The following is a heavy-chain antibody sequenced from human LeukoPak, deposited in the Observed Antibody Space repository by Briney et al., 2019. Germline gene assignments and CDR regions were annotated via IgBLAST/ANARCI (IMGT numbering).Heavy chain of an antibody. D-gene: IGHD3-3*01. J-gene: IGHJ1*01. V-gene: IGHV3-7*01. Sequence: GGSLRLSCAASGFTFSSYWMNWVRQAPGKGLEWVANIKQDGSETYYADSLKGRFTISRDNAKSALYLQMNSLRAEDTAVYYCARDAAYDFRNPYRYFQHWGQGTLVTVSS. CDR3: ARDAAYDFRNPYRYFQH. CDR2: IKQDGSET. CDR1: GFTFSSYW.